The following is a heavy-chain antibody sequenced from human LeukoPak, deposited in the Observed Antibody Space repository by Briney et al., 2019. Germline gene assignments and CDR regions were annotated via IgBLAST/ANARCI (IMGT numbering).Heavy chain of an antibody. CDR3: ARRVYCSSGSCFSGAFDI. D-gene: IGHD2-15*01. Sequence: GESLQISCKGSGYSFTTYWIGWVRQMPGKGLEWMGIIYPGDSDARYSSSFQGQVTISADKSISTAYLQWSSLKASDTAMYYCARRVYCSSGSCFSGAFDIWGQGTVVTVSS. CDR1: GYSFTTYW. V-gene: IGHV5-51*01. CDR2: IYPGDSDA. J-gene: IGHJ3*02.